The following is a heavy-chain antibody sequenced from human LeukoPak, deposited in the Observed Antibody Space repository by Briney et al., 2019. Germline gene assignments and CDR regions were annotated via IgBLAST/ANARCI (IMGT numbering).Heavy chain of an antibody. CDR1: GYSISSGYY. Sequence: PSETLSLTCAVSGYSISSGYYWGWIRQPPGKGLEWIGSIYQSGSTYYNPSHKSRVTISVDTSKNQFSLKLRSVTAADTAVYYCAGGVAAAGWFDYWGQGTLVTVSS. V-gene: IGHV4-38-2*01. CDR3: AGGVAAAGWFDY. D-gene: IGHD6-13*01. J-gene: IGHJ4*02. CDR2: IYQSGST.